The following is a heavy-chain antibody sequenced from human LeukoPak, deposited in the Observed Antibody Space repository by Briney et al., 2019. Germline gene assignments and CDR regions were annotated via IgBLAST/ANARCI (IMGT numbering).Heavy chain of an antibody. CDR1: GYTFSDYY. J-gene: IGHJ4*02. V-gene: IGHV1-2*02. CDR2: INPISGGT. CDR3: ARDKNVDTALLWVEKLGGPLFDS. Sequence: GASVKVSCKTSGYTFSDYYMYWVRQAPGQGLEWLGWINPISGGTKYAQKFQGRLSMTRDTSVTTAYMELRSLRSDDTAVYYCARDKNVDTALLWVEKLGGPLFDSWGQGTLVTVSS. D-gene: IGHD3-10*01.